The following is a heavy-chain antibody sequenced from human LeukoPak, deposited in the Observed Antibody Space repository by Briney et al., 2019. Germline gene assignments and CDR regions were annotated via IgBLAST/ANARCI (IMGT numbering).Heavy chain of an antibody. Sequence: ASVKVSCKASGYTFTSYDINWVRQATGQGLEWMGWMNPNSGNTGYAQKFQGRVTMTRNTSISTAYMERSSLKSEDTAVYYCARMFHCSGGSCYLNWFDPWGQGTLVTVSS. V-gene: IGHV1-8*01. CDR1: GYTFTSYD. J-gene: IGHJ5*02. CDR2: MNPNSGNT. CDR3: ARMFHCSGGSCYLNWFDP. D-gene: IGHD2-15*01.